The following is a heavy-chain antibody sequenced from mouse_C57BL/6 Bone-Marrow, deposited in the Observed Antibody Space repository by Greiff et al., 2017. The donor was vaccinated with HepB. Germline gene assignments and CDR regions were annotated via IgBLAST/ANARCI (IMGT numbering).Heavy chain of an antibody. J-gene: IGHJ3*01. CDR2: ISSGSGST. V-gene: IGHV1-55*01. D-gene: IGHD2-2*01. CDR3: ARDGYDGFAY. CDR1: GYTFTSYW. Sequence: VQLQQPGAELVKPGASVKMSCKASGYTFTSYWITWVKQRPGQGLEWLGDISSGSGSTNHNEKFKSKATLTVDTSSSTAYMQLRSLTSENSAVYYCARDGYDGFAYWGQGTLVTVSA.